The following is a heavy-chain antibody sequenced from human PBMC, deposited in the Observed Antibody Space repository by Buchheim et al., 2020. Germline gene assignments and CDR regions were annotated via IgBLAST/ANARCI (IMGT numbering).Heavy chain of an antibody. Sequence: EVQLVESGGGLVKPGGSLRLSCAASGFTFSLYNMNWVRQAPGKGLEWVSLISSDSGYIRYADSVKGRFTVFRDNARNSLYPQMNSLRAEDTAMYYCARDDRNGWYVDDYWGQGTL. CDR3: ARDDRNGWYVDDY. CDR1: GFTFSLYN. CDR2: ISSDSGYI. V-gene: IGHV3-21*01. D-gene: IGHD6-19*01. J-gene: IGHJ4*02.